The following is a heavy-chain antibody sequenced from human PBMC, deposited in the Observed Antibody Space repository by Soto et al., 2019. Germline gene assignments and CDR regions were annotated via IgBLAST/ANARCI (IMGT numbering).Heavy chain of an antibody. Sequence: ETLSLTCAVYGGSFSGYYWSWIRQPPGKGLEWIGEINHSGSTNYNPSLKSRVTISVDTSKNQFSLKLSSVTAADTAVYCCARGYYDFWSGYYFHYYYYGMDVWGQGTTVTVS. D-gene: IGHD3-3*01. CDR2: INHSGST. CDR1: GGSFSGYY. J-gene: IGHJ6*02. CDR3: ARGYYDFWSGYYFHYYYYGMDV. V-gene: IGHV4-34*01.